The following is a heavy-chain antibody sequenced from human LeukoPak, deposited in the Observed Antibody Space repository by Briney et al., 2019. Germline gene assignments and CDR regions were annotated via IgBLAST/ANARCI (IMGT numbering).Heavy chain of an antibody. CDR3: ARDHSSYGMDV. Sequence: SQTLSHTCTVSGGSISSGGYYWSWIRQHPGKGLEWIGYIYYSGSTYYNPSLKSRVTISVDTSKNQFSLKLSSVTAADTAVYYCARDHSSYGMDVWGQGTTVTVSS. J-gene: IGHJ6*02. CDR2: IYYSGST. CDR1: GGSISSGGYY. V-gene: IGHV4-31*03.